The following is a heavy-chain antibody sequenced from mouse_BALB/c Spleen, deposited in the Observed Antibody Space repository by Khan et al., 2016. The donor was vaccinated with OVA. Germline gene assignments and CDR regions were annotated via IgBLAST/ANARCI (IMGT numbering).Heavy chain of an antibody. Sequence: EVELVESGGDLVKPEGSLKLSSAASGFTFSTYGMSWVRQTPDKRLEWVATISSGGSYTYYPDSVQGRFTISRDNAKNTLYLQMSSLKSEDTAMFYCARLAYYYDSEGFAYWGQGLWSLSLQ. D-gene: IGHD1-1*01. J-gene: IGHJ3*01. CDR2: ISSGGSYT. CDR1: GFTFSTYG. V-gene: IGHV5-6*01. CDR3: ARLAYYYDSEGFAY.